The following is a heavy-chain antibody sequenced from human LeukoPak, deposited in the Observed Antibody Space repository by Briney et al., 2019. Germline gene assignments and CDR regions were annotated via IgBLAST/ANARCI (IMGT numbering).Heavy chain of an antibody. CDR2: INPNSGGT. CDR1: GYTFTGYY. V-gene: IGHV1-2*02. CDR3: ARGVEYSSSSADY. J-gene: IGHJ4*02. D-gene: IGHD6-6*01. Sequence: ASVKVSCKASGYTFTGYYMHWVRQAPGQGLEWMGWINPNSGGTNYAQKFQGRVTMTRDTSISTACMELSRLRSDDTAVYYCARGVEYSSSSADYWGQGTLVTVSS.